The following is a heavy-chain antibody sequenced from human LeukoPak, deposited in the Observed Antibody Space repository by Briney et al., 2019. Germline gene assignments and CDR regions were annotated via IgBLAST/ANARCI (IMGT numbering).Heavy chain of an antibody. Sequence: PGGSLRLSGAASGVTLSSYVMHWVRQAPGKGLEWVAVISFDGSTKFYADSVKGRFTISRDNSKNTLYLQMNSLRAEDTAVYYCVTDRDFWSGYPFDYWGQGTLVTVSS. D-gene: IGHD3-3*01. CDR1: GVTLSSYV. J-gene: IGHJ4*02. V-gene: IGHV3-30*03. CDR2: ISFDGSTK. CDR3: VTDRDFWSGYPFDY.